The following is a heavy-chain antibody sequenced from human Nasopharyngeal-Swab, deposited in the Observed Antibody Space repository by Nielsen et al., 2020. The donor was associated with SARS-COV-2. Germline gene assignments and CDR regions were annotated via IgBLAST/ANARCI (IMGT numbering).Heavy chain of an antibody. CDR1: GGSISSYY. Sequence: SETLSLTCTVSGGSISSYYWSWIRQPPGKGLEWIGCVDSSGSTNYKPSLKSRVTISVDTSKNQFSLKLSSVTAADTAVYYCASKDHTGYCSSTSCYTDYYYMDVWGKGTTVTVSS. CDR3: ASKDHTGYCSSTSCYTDYYYMDV. CDR2: VDSSGST. J-gene: IGHJ6*03. D-gene: IGHD2-2*02. V-gene: IGHV4-59*13.